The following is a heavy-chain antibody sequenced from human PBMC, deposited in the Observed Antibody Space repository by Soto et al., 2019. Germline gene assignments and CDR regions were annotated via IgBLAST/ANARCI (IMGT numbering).Heavy chain of an antibody. CDR1: GYTFGNND. CDR3: ARMATSGTLNWFDP. V-gene: IGHV1-8*01. J-gene: IGHJ5*02. CDR2: MNPISGNT. Sequence: GASVKVSCKASGYTFGNNDISWVRQATGQGLEWMGWMNPISGNTGYAQKFQGRVSMTRNTSITTAYLELSSLRSDDTAIYYCARMATSGTLNWFDPWGQGTLVTVSS.